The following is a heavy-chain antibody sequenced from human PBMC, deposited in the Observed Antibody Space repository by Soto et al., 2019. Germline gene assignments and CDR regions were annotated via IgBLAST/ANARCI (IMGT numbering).Heavy chain of an antibody. Sequence: SQTLSLTCAISGDSVSSNSAAWSWIRQSPSRGLEWLGRTYYRSKWYNDYAVSVKSRITINPDTSKNQFSLQLNSVTPEDTAVYYCARGVYYDTNGYFHFDYWGQGPLVTVSS. CDR3: ARGVYYDTNGYFHFDY. V-gene: IGHV6-1*01. J-gene: IGHJ4*02. CDR1: GDSVSSNSAA. D-gene: IGHD3-22*01. CDR2: TYYRSKWYN.